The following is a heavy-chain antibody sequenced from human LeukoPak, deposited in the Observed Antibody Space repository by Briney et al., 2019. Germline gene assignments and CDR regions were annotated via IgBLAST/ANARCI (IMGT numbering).Heavy chain of an antibody. CDR2: ISWNSGSI. V-gene: IGHV3-9*01. D-gene: IGHD4-11*01. CDR3: AKGVTTHYYYYGMDV. CDR1: GFTFDDYA. Sequence: GRSLRLSCAASGFTFDDYAMHWVRQAPGKGLEWVSGISWNSGSIGYADSVKGRFTISRDNAKNSLYLQMNSLRAEDTALYYCAKGVTTHYYYYGMDVWGQETTVTVSS. J-gene: IGHJ6*02.